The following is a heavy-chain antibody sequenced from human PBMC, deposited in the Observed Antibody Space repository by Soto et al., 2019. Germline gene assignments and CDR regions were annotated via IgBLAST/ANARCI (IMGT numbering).Heavy chain of an antibody. CDR1: GFTFSSYG. CDR2: IWYDGSNK. Sequence: QVQLVESGGGVVQPGRSLRLSCAASGFTFSSYGMHWVRQAPGKGLEWVAVIWYDGSNKYYADSVKGRFTISRDNSKNTLYLQMNSLRAEDTAVYYCATAAAAGPFSIDYWGQGTLVTVSS. V-gene: IGHV3-33*01. CDR3: ATAAAAGPFSIDY. D-gene: IGHD6-13*01. J-gene: IGHJ4*02.